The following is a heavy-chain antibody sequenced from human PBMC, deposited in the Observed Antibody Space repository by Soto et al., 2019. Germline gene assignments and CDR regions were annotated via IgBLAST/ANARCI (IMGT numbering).Heavy chain of an antibody. J-gene: IGHJ4*02. CDR1: GGSISSYY. V-gene: IGHV4-59*01. CDR2: IYYSGST. D-gene: IGHD4-17*01. CDR3: ARVYGDCFEY. Sequence: SETLSLTCTVSGGSISSYYWSWIRQPPGKGLEWIGYIYYSGSTNYNPSLKSRVTISVDTSKNQFSLKLSSVTAADTAVYYCARVYGDCFEYWGQGTLVTVSS.